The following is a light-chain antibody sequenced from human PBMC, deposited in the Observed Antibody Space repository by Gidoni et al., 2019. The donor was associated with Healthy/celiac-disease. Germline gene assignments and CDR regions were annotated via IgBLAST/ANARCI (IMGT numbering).Light chain of an antibody. J-gene: IGKJ1*01. V-gene: IGKV3-11*01. CDR3: QQRSNWPT. CDR1: QSVSSY. CDR2: DAS. Sequence: ESVLTQSPATLSLSPGERATLSCRASQSVSSYLAWYQQKPGQAPRLLIYDASNRATGIPARFSGSGSGTDFTLTISSLEPEDFAVYYCQQRSNWPTFXXXTKVEIK.